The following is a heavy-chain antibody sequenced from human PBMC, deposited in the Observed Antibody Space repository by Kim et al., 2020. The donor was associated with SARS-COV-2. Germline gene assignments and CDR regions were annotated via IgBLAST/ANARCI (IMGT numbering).Heavy chain of an antibody. CDR1: GYTFTNYA. Sequence: ASVKVSCKASGYTFTNYAMNWVRQAPGQGLEWMGWINTNTGNPTYAQGFTGRFVFSLDTSVSTAYLQISSLKAEDTAVYYCARDHVTIFGGINYYYYMYVWGKGTTVTGAS. J-gene: IGHJ6*03. CDR3: ARDHVTIFGGINYYYYMYV. CDR2: INTNTGNP. V-gene: IGHV7-4-1*02. D-gene: IGHD3-3*01.